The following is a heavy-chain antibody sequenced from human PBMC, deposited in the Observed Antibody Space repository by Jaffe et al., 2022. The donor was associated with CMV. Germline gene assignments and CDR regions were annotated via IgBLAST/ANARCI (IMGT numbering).Heavy chain of an antibody. D-gene: IGHD6-19*01. J-gene: IGHJ4*02. V-gene: IGHV3-7*03. Sequence: EVQLVESGGGLVQPGGSLRLSCAASGFTFSSYWMSWVRQAPGKGLEWVANIKQDGSEKYYVDSVKGRFTISRDNAKNSLYLQMNSLRAEDTAVYYCARDTPTDLYSSGWHCFDYWGQGTLVTVSS. CDR3: ARDTPTDLYSSGWHCFDY. CDR2: IKQDGSEK. CDR1: GFTFSSYW.